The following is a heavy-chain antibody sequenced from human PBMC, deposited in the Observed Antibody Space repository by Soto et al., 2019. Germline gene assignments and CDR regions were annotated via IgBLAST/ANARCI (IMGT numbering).Heavy chain of an antibody. D-gene: IGHD3-22*01. CDR1: GGSISSGGYY. CDR3: ARDRPLSSGYANDAFDI. Sequence: SETLSLTCTVSGGSISSGGYYWIWIRQHPGKGLEWIGYIYYSGSTYYNPSLKSRVTISVDTSKNQFSLKLSSVTAADTAVYYCARDRPLSSGYANDAFDIWGQGTMVTVSS. CDR2: IYYSGST. J-gene: IGHJ3*02. V-gene: IGHV4-31*03.